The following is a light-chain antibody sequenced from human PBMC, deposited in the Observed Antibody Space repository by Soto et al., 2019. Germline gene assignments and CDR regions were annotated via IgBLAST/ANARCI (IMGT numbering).Light chain of an antibody. CDR1: QAISSY. Sequence: DIQLTQSPSFLSASVGDRVTITCRASQAISSYLAWYQQKPGGAPKLLIYAASTLQSGVPSRFSGSGSGTEFTLTISSLQPEDFATYYCQQLNSYPCTFGQGTKLEI. CDR3: QQLNSYPCT. V-gene: IGKV1-9*01. J-gene: IGKJ2*02. CDR2: AAS.